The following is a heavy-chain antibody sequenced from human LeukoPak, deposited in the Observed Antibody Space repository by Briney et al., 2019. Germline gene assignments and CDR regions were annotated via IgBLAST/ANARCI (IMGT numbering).Heavy chain of an antibody. Sequence: SETLSLTCTVSGGSISSYYWSWIRQPAGKGLEWIGRIYTSGSTNYNPSLKSRATMSVDTSKNQFSLKLSSVTAADTAVYYCARDYPTYCSGGSCYSDAFDIWGQGTMVTVSS. CDR3: ARDYPTYCSGGSCYSDAFDI. CDR1: GGSISSYY. D-gene: IGHD2-15*01. V-gene: IGHV4-4*07. CDR2: IYTSGST. J-gene: IGHJ3*02.